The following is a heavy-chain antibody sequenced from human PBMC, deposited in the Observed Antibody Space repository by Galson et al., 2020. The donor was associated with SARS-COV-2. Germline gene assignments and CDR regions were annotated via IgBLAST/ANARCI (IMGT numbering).Heavy chain of an antibody. CDR1: GGSIISAGYH. CDR3: ARGVGYCSGTRCYGGDS. J-gene: IGHJ4*02. V-gene: IGHV4-31*03. Sequence: SETLSLTCTVSGGSIISAGYHWMRLRPHPGMGLDWIGYIYSTARNYSNPSLQSRLFLSIDTSRNQFSLKLNSMTAADTAVYYCARGVGYCSGTRCYGGDSWGQGTLVTVSS. D-gene: IGHD2-2*01. CDR2: IYSTARN.